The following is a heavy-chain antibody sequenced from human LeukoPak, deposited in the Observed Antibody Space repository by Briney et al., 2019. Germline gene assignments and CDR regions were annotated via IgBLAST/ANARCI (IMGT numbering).Heavy chain of an antibody. J-gene: IGHJ4*02. D-gene: IGHD2-2*02. Sequence: GASVKVSCKASGYTFTSYDINWVRQATGQGLERMGWMNPNSGNTGYAQKFQGRVTITRNTSISTAYMELSSLRSEDTAVYYCARGVYYCSSTSCYMWYFDYWGQGTLVTVSS. CDR1: GYTFTSYD. CDR3: ARGVYYCSSTSCYMWYFDY. CDR2: MNPNSGNT. V-gene: IGHV1-8*03.